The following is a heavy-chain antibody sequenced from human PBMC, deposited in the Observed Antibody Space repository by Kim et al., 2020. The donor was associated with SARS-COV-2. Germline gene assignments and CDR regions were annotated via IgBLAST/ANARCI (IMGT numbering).Heavy chain of an antibody. D-gene: IGHD6-13*01. CDR2: IWYDGSNK. CDR3: ARDTRAAAGFEY. CDR1: GFTFSSYG. Sequence: GGSLRLSCAASGFTFSSYGMHWVRQAPGKGLEWVAVIWYDGSNKYYVDSVKGRFTISRDNSKNTLYLQMNSLRAEDTAVYYCARDTRAAAGFEYWGQGTLVTVSS. J-gene: IGHJ4*02. V-gene: IGHV3-33*01.